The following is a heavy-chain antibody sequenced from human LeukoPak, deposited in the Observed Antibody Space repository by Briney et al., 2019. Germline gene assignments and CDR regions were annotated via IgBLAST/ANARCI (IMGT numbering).Heavy chain of an antibody. Sequence: PSETLFLTCTVSGGSISSYYWSWIRQPPGKGLEWIGYIYTSGSTNYNPSLKSRVTISVDTSKNQFSLKLSSVTAADTAVYYCARHSGGPFTNFDYWGQGTLVTVSS. J-gene: IGHJ4*02. CDR3: ARHSGGPFTNFDY. CDR1: GGSISSYY. CDR2: IYTSGST. D-gene: IGHD3-16*01. V-gene: IGHV4-4*09.